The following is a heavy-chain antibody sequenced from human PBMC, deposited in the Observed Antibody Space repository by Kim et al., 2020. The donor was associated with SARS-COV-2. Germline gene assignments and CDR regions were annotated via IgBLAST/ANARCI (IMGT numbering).Heavy chain of an antibody. CDR3: ARDMVRGFSGGMDV. CDR2: INTNTGNP. CDR1: GYTFTSYA. Sequence: ASVKVSCKASGYTFTSYAMNWVRQAPGQGLEWMGWINTNTGNPTYAQGFTGRFVFSLDTSVSTAYLQISSLKAEDTAVYYCARDMVRGFSGGMDVWGQGTTVTVSS. D-gene: IGHD3-10*01. J-gene: IGHJ6*02. V-gene: IGHV7-4-1*02.